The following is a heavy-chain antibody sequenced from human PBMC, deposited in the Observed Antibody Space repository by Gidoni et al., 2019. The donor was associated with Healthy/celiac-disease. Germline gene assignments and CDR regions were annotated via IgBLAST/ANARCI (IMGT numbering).Heavy chain of an antibody. CDR3: AREPADPNPDEVRYYYYYGMDV. V-gene: IGHV3-48*01. Sequence: EVQLVESGGGLVQHGGSLVLSCAASGFTFSSYSMYWFRQAPGKGLEWVSYISSSSSTISYAESVKGRYTISRDNAKISLYLQMNSLRAEDTAVYYCAREPADPNPDEVRYYYYYGMDVWGQGTTVTVSS. CDR1: GFTFSSYS. J-gene: IGHJ6*02. D-gene: IGHD4-4*01. CDR2: ISSSSSTI.